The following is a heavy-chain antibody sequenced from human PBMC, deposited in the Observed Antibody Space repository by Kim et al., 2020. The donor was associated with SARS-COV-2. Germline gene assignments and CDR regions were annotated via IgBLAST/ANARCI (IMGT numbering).Heavy chain of an antibody. CDR2: IYYSGST. J-gene: IGHJ5*02. CDR3: ATWSGVENWFDP. CDR1: GGSISSSSYY. Sequence: SETLSLTCTVSGGSISSSSYYWGWIRQPPGKGLEWIGSIYYSGSTYYNPSLKSRVTISVDTSENQFSLKLSSVTAADTAVYYCATWSGVENWFDPWGQGTLVTVSS. V-gene: IGHV4-39*01. D-gene: IGHD3-3*01.